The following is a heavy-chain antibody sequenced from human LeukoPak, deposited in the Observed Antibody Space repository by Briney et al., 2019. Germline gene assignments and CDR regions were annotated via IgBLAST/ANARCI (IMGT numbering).Heavy chain of an antibody. J-gene: IGHJ4*02. CDR1: AFPFSSYG. V-gene: IGHV3-33*01. CDR2: IWHDGSHK. CDR3: ASGDYSSGWHLDY. D-gene: IGHD6-19*01. Sequence: PGGSLRLSCAASAFPFSSYGMHWVRQAPGKGLEWVAVIWHDGSHKYYADSVKGRFTISRDNSKNTLYLQMNSLRAEDAAVYYCASGDYSSGWHLDYWGQGTLVTVSS.